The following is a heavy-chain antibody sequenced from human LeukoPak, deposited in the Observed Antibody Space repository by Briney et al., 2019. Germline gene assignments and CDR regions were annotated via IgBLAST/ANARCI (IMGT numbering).Heavy chain of an antibody. D-gene: IGHD5-24*01. Sequence: GSSVKVSCKASGGTFSSYAISWVRQAPGQGLEWMGGIIPIFGTANCAQKFQGRVTITADESTSTAYMELSSLRSEDTAVYYCARSRDGYMILWGNLDYWGQGTLVTVSS. J-gene: IGHJ4*02. V-gene: IGHV1-69*01. CDR2: IIPIFGTA. CDR3: ARSRDGYMILWGNLDY. CDR1: GGTFSSYA.